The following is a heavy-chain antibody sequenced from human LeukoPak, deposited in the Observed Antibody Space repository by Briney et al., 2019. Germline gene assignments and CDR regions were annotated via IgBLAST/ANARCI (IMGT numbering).Heavy chain of an antibody. V-gene: IGHV4-34*01. CDR2: INHSGST. Sequence: PSETLSLTCAVYGGSFSGYYWSWIRQPPGKGLEWIGEINHSGSTNYNPSLKSRVTISVDTSKNQFSLKLSSVTAADTAVYYCARGGGSGTKSLDAFDIWGQGTMVTVSS. CDR1: GGSFSGYY. J-gene: IGHJ3*02. D-gene: IGHD3-10*01. CDR3: ARGGGSGTKSLDAFDI.